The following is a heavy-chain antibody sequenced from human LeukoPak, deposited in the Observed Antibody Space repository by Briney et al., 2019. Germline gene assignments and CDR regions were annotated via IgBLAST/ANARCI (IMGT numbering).Heavy chain of an antibody. D-gene: IGHD5-18*01. CDR3: ARGGYSYGYQYCDY. J-gene: IGHJ4*02. CDR2: ISAYNGNT. Sequence: ASVKVSCKASGYTFTSYGISWVRQAPGQGLEWMGWISAYNGNTNYAQKLQGRVTMTTDTSTSTAHMELRSLRCDDTAVYYCARGGYSYGYQYCDYWGQGTLVTVSS. CDR1: GYTFTSYG. V-gene: IGHV1-18*01.